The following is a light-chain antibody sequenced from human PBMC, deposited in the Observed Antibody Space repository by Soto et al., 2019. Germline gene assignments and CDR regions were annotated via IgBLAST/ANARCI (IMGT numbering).Light chain of an antibody. CDR1: SSNIGAGYD. V-gene: IGLV1-40*01. CDR2: ANS. Sequence: QSVLTQPPSVSGAPGQWVTISCTGSSSNIGAGYDVHWYQQLPGTAPKLLIYANSNRPSGVPDRFSGSKSGTSASLAITGLQAEDEADYYCQSYDSSLSVVFGGGTQLTVL. J-gene: IGLJ2*01. CDR3: QSYDSSLSVV.